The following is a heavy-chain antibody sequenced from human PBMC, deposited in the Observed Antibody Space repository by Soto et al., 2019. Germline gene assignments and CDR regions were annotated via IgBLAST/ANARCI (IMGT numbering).Heavy chain of an antibody. D-gene: IGHD6-6*01. Sequence: QVQLVESGGGVVQPGRSLRLSCAASGFTFSSYGMHWVRQAPGKGLEWVAVIWYDGSNKYYADSVKGRFTISRDNSKNTLYLKMNSLRAEDTAVYYCARDRDSSSSYFDYWGQGTLVTVSS. J-gene: IGHJ4*02. CDR3: ARDRDSSSSYFDY. CDR1: GFTFSSYG. V-gene: IGHV3-33*01. CDR2: IWYDGSNK.